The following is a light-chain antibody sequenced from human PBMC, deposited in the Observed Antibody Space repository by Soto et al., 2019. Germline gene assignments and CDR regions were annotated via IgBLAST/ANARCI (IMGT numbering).Light chain of an antibody. V-gene: IGKV1-27*01. CDR2: AAS. J-gene: IGKJ3*01. CDR3: QKYSSAPCT. CDR1: QGINHY. Sequence: DIQMTQSPSSLSASVGDRAPITRRASQGINHYLAWYQQRPGQLPKLLIQAASTLQSGVPSRFSGSKSGTEFTLTISSLQSEDVATYYCQKYSSAPCTFGPGTRWIS.